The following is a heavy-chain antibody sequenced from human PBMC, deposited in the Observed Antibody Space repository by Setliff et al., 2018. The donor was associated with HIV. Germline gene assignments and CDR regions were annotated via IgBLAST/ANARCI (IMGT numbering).Heavy chain of an antibody. J-gene: IGHJ4*02. CDR3: ARDEDGYNHFDF. D-gene: IGHD5-12*01. V-gene: IGHV3-21*01. CDR1: GFTFDSCS. CDR2: ISSSNSYK. Sequence: GGSLRLSCATSGFTFDSCSIIWVRQAPGKGLEWVSSISSSNSYKHYADSVKGRFTISRDNAKNSLYLQMNSLRVEDTAVYYCARDEDGYNHFDFWGQGTLVTVSS.